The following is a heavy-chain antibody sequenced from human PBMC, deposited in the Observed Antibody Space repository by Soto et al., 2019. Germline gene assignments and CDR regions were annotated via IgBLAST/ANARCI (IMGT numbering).Heavy chain of an antibody. V-gene: IGHV4-59*08. CDR1: GGSISSYY. CDR3: ARQGFGPLPGLVDV. Sequence: QVQLQESGPGLVKPSETLSLSCTVSGGSISSYYWSWFRQSPGKRMEWIGYVHHSWASSYNPSLQSRVAISLDPSKSQFSLKVTSVTATDTAVYYCARQGFGPLPGLVDVWGQGTTVTVSS. D-gene: IGHD3-10*01. CDR2: VHHSWAS. J-gene: IGHJ6*02.